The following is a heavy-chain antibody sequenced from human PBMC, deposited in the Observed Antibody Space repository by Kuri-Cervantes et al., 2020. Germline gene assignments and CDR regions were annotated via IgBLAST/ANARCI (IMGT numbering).Heavy chain of an antibody. V-gene: IGHV3-7*01. CDR3: AREGPGTYYDFWSGYYTRRYGMDV. CDR2: IKQDGSEK. J-gene: IGHJ6*02. CDR1: GFTFSSYW. D-gene: IGHD3-3*01. Sequence: ETLSLTCAASGFTFSSYWMSWVRQAPGEGLEWVANIKQDGSEKYYVDSVKGRFTISRDNAKNSLYLQMNSLRAEDTAVYYCAREGPGTYYDFWSGYYTRRYGMDVWGQGTTVTDSS.